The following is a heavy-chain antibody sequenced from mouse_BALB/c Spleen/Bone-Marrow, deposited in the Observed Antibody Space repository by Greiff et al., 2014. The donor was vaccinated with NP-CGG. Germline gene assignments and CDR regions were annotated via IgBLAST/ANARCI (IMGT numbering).Heavy chain of an antibody. Sequence: VQLQQSGAELVRPGASVKLSCKASGYSFTNYWMNWMKQRPGQGLGWIGMIHPSDSETRLNQKFKDKATLTVDKSSSTAYMQLSSPTSEDSAVYYGASDDYDGSWFAYWGQGTLVTVSA. CDR3: ASDDYDGSWFAY. J-gene: IGHJ3*01. V-gene: IGHV1-74*01. CDR1: GYSFTNYW. CDR2: IHPSDSET. D-gene: IGHD2-4*01.